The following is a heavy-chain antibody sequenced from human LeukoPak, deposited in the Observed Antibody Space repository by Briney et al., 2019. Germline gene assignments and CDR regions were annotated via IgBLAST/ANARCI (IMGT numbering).Heavy chain of an antibody. D-gene: IGHD3-9*01. CDR1: GFAFGDYA. V-gene: IGHV3-9*01. CDR3: AKSGGGDILTGYNYFDF. J-gene: IGHJ4*02. CDR2: INWNRGSI. Sequence: GGSLRLSCAASGFAFGDYAMHWVRQPPGKGLEWVSGINWNRGSIAYADPVKGRFTISRDNAKNSLYLQVNSLRVEDTALYYCAKSGGGDILTGYNYFDFWGQGTLVTVSS.